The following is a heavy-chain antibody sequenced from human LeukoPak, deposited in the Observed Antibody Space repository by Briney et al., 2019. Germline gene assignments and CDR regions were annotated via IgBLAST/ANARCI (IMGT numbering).Heavy chain of an antibody. Sequence: GRSLRLSCAESVFTLSISGMHWVPHAPGKGREWVSDIWYDGSNKYYTHSVKGRFTISRDSSKNTLYLQMNSMRAEDTAVYYCERASEWFGELLYHNWFDHWGQGTLVTVSS. CDR2: IWYDGSNK. CDR1: VFTLSISG. D-gene: IGHD3-10*01. J-gene: IGHJ5*02. V-gene: IGHV3-33*01. CDR3: ERASEWFGELLYHNWFDH.